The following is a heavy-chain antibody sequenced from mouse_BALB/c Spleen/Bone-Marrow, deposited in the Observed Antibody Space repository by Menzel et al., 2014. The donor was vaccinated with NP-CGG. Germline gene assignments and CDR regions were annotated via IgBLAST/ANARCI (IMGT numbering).Heavy chain of an antibody. CDR1: GFNIKDTY. CDR3: ASYYYGSSLFAY. D-gene: IGHD1-1*01. J-gene: IGHJ3*01. Sequence: VHVKQSGAELVKPGASVKLSCTASGFNIKDTYMHWVKQRPEQGLEWIGRIDPANGNTKYDPKFQGKATITADTSSNTAYLQLSGLTSEDTAVYYCASYYYGSSLFAYWGQGTLVTVSA. V-gene: IGHV14-3*02. CDR2: IDPANGNT.